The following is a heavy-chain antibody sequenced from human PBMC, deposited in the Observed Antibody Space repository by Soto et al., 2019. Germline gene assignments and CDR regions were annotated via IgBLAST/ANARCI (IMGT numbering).Heavy chain of an antibody. CDR2: ISAHTGSS. V-gene: IGHV1-18*01. Sequence: GASVKVSCKASGYTFTSSGMSWVRQAPGQGLEWMGWISAHTGSSEYAQRFQGRVTITRDISASTVYMEMSSLRSEDTAVYFCARVTDYFDTIGYSREYFQHWGQGTPVTVSS. CDR3: ARVTDYFDTIGYSREYFQH. D-gene: IGHD3-22*01. CDR1: GYTFTSSG. J-gene: IGHJ1*01.